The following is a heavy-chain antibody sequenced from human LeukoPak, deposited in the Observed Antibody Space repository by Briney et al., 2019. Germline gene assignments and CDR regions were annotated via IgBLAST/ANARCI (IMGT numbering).Heavy chain of an antibody. CDR1: GFTFSSHA. CDR2: ISGSSSTT. J-gene: IGHJ4*02. V-gene: IGHV3-23*01. CDR3: AKGRHYYGSGSYLDS. D-gene: IGHD3-10*01. Sequence: TGGSLRLSCAASGFTFSSHAMNWVRQAPGKGLEWVPAISGSSSTTYYADSVKGRFTISRDKSKNTLYLQMNSLRAEDTAIYYCAKGRHYYGSGSYLDSWGQGTLVTVSS.